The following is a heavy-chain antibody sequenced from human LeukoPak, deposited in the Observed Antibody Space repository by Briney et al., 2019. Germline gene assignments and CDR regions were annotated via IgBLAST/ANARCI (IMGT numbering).Heavy chain of an antibody. J-gene: IGHJ5*02. CDR1: GYTFTSYY. D-gene: IGHD3-3*01. Sequence: ASVTVSCKASGYTFTSYYMHWVRQAPGQGLEWMGIINPSGGSTSYAQKFQGRVTMTRDTSTSTVYMELSSLRSEDTAVYYCASTNFWSGYYLDPWGQGTLVTVSS. CDR2: INPSGGST. V-gene: IGHV1-46*01. CDR3: ASTNFWSGYYLDP.